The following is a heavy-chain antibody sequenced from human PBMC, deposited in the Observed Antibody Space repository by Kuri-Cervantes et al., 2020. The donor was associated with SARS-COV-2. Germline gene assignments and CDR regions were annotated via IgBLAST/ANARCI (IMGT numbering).Heavy chain of an antibody. CDR2: IDGGSYSI. V-gene: IGHV3-23*01. CDR1: GFTFSTYA. D-gene: IGHD6-19*01. J-gene: IGHJ4*02. CDR3: AKVNGILGSAWYGRAHFDY. Sequence: GESLKISCAASGFTFSTYAVSWVRQAPGKGLEWVSSIDGGSYSIFYADSVKGRFTISRDNSKNTLYLQMNSLTAEDTAVYFCAKVNGILGSAWYGRAHFDYWGQGTLVTVSS.